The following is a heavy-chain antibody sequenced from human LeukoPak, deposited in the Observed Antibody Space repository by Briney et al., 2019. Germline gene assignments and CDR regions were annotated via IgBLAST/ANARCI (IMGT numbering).Heavy chain of an antibody. D-gene: IGHD3-22*01. CDR3: ARGDSSGYYPGY. V-gene: IGHV4-61*05. J-gene: IGHJ4*02. Sequence: SETLSLTCTVSGGSISSSSCYWGWIRQPPGKGLEWIGYIYYSGSTNYNPSLKSRVTISVDTSKNQFSLKLSSVTAADTAVYYCARGDSSGYYPGYWGQGTQVTVSS. CDR2: IYYSGST. CDR1: GGSISSSSCY.